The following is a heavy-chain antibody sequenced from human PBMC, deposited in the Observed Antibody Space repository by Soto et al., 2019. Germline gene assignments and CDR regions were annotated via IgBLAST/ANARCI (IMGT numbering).Heavy chain of an antibody. V-gene: IGHV4-59*01. D-gene: IGHD1-26*01. J-gene: IGHJ4*02. Sequence: SETLSLTCTVSGGSISIYYWSWIRHPPGKGLEWIGYIYYSGSTNYNPSLKSRVTISVDTSKNQLSLKLSSVTAADTAVYYCARLAIVGATTDYYFDYWGQGTLVTVSS. CDR1: GGSISIYY. CDR2: IYYSGST. CDR3: ARLAIVGATTDYYFDY.